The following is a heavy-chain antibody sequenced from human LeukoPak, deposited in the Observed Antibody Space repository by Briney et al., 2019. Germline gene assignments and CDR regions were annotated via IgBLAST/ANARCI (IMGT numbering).Heavy chain of an antibody. D-gene: IGHD3-22*01. CDR3: ARWRSSGYLYP. V-gene: IGHV4-4*09. CDR2: IYTSGST. Sequence: PSETLSLTCTVSGGSISSYYWSWIRQPPGKGLEWIGYIYTSGSTNYNPSLKSRVTISVDTSKSQFSLKLSSVTAADTAVYYCARWRSSGYLYPWGQGTLVTVSS. J-gene: IGHJ5*02. CDR1: GGSISSYY.